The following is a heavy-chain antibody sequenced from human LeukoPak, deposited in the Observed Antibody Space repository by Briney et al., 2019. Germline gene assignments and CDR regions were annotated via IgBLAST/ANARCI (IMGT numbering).Heavy chain of an antibody. CDR2: MSPNSGNT. CDR1: GYTFTSYD. Sequence: GAPVKVSCKASGYTFTSYDINWVRQATGQGLEWMGWMSPNSGNTGYAQKFQGRVTITRNTSISTAYMELSSLRSEDTAVYYCARGNIYDFWGGYSDNWFDPWGQGTLVTVSS. D-gene: IGHD3-3*01. CDR3: ARGNIYDFWGGYSDNWFDP. V-gene: IGHV1-8*03. J-gene: IGHJ5*02.